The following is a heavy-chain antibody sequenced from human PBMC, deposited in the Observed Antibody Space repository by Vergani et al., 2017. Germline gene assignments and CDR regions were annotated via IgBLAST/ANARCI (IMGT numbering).Heavy chain of an antibody. CDR2: IIPVLGKT. V-gene: IGHV1-69*04. CDR3: ARDPRGYGGDPEDYYYGMDV. CDR1: GGTFSSYA. J-gene: IGHJ6*01. Sequence: QVQLVQSGAEVKKPGSSVKVSCKASGGTFSSYAISWVRQVPGQGLEWMGRIIPVLGKTKYAQDFQGRLTITADTSTSTAYMELTSLRSQDTAVYYCARDPRGYGGDPEDYYYGMDVWGEGTKVTVSS. D-gene: IGHD2-21*02.